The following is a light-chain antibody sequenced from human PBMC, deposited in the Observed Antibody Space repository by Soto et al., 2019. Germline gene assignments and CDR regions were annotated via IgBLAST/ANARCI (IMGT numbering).Light chain of an antibody. CDR3: QQYKSYPLT. Sequence: DIQMTQSPSTLSASVGDSVTITCRASQWVSSLLAWYQQKAGRAPTLLIYKASTLESGVPSRFSGSGSGTEFTLTIRSLQPDDFATYYCQQYKSYPLTFGQGTRLEIK. CDR1: QWVSSL. J-gene: IGKJ5*01. V-gene: IGKV1-5*03. CDR2: KAS.